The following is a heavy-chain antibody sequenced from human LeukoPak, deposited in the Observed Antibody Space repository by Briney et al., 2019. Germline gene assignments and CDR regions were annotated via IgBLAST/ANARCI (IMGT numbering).Heavy chain of an antibody. Sequence: PSETLSLTCTVSGGSISNYYWSWIRQPPGKRLEWIGYVSYSGSSSSNPSLESRVTVSVDMSKNQFSLRLSSVTASDTAVYYCARLQGRGDNYLDSWGQEILVTVSS. J-gene: IGHJ4*02. D-gene: IGHD7-27*01. CDR1: GGSISNYY. CDR3: ARLQGRGDNYLDS. CDR2: VSYSGSS. V-gene: IGHV4-59*08.